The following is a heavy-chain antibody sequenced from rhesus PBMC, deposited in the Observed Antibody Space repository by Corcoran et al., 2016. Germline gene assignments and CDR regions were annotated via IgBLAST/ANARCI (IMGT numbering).Heavy chain of an antibody. J-gene: IGHJ4*01. CDR3: ARASRIDY. V-gene: IGHV4-160*01. CDR1: GGSISGYY. CDR2: IYGSGEST. Sequence: QVQLQESGPGLVKPSETLSLTCAVSGGSISGYYWSWIRQPPGKGLEGFGRIYGSGESTAYNPSLKSRVTISTDTSKNQFSLKLSSVTAADTAVYYCARASRIDYWGQGVLVTVSS.